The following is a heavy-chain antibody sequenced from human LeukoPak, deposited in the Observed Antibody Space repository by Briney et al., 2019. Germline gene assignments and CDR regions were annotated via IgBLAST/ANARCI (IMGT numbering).Heavy chain of an antibody. Sequence: GGSLRLSCAASGFTFSSYSMNWVRQAPGKGLEWVSYVSIGSSTIYYADSVKGRFTISRDNAKNSLFLQMNSLRAEDTAVYYCARSRFYFDYWGQGTLVTVSS. CDR1: GFTFSSYS. J-gene: IGHJ4*02. CDR3: ARSRFYFDY. CDR2: VSIGSSTI. V-gene: IGHV3-48*04.